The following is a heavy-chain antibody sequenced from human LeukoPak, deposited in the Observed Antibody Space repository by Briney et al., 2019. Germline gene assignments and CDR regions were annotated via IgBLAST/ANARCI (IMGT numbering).Heavy chain of an antibody. Sequence: GGSLRLSCAASGFTSSSYVMHWVRQAPGKGLEWVAFIRYDGSNKYYADSVKGRFTISRDNSKNTLYLQMNSLRAEDTAVYYCAKDRHYYDSSGYYTYWGQGTLVTVSS. CDR1: GFTSSSYV. CDR3: AKDRHYYDSSGYYTY. D-gene: IGHD3-22*01. V-gene: IGHV3-30*02. CDR2: IRYDGSNK. J-gene: IGHJ4*02.